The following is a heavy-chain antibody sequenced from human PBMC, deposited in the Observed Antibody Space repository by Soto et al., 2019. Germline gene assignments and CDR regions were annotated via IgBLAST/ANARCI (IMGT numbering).Heavy chain of an antibody. CDR1: GFMFSSYW. CDR3: TRDGTYYDYVWRSDRYD. J-gene: IGHJ4*02. CDR2: IKQGGSEK. V-gene: IGHV3-7*01. D-gene: IGHD3-16*02. Sequence: GGSLRLYCAASGFMFSSYWMSWVRQAPGKGLEWVAIIKQGGSEKYYVDSVKGRFTISRDNAKNPLYLQMNSLRAEDTAVYYCTRDGTYYDYVWRSDRYDWGQGTLVTVSS.